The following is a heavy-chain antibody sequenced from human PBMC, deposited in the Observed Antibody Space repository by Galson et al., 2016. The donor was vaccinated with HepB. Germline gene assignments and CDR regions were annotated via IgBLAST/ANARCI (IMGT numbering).Heavy chain of an antibody. Sequence: SLRLSCAASGFTFTTYGMSWVRQAPGKGLEWVSGISGSDSNTYYADSVKGRFIISRDNTKNTLYLQMQSLRAEDTAVYYCAKDLYTDGYVSPDYWGQGTLVTVSS. V-gene: IGHV3-23*01. D-gene: IGHD5-24*01. J-gene: IGHJ4*02. CDR2: ISGSDSNT. CDR3: AKDLYTDGYVSPDY. CDR1: GFTFTTYG.